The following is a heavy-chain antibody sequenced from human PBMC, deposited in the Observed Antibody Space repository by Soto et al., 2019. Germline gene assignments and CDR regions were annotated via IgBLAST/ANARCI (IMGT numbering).Heavy chain of an antibody. V-gene: IGHV3-48*02. CDR3: ARGLYYYDSRGYWGY. Sequence: EVQLVESGGGLVQPGGSLRLSCAASGFTFSSYSMNWVRQAPGKGLEWVSYISSSSSTTYYADSVKGLFTISRDNAKNSLYLQMNSLRDEDTAVYYCARGLYYYDSRGYWGYWGQGTLVTVSS. D-gene: IGHD3-22*01. CDR2: ISSSSSTT. J-gene: IGHJ4*02. CDR1: GFTFSSYS.